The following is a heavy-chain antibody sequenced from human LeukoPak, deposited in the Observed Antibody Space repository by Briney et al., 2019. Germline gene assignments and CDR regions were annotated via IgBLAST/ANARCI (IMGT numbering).Heavy chain of an antibody. CDR1: GFTFSRYW. J-gene: IGHJ1*01. V-gene: IGHV3-7*03. D-gene: IGHD3-22*01. CDR3: AKISGFGAWEYYDSLEYFQH. CDR2: IKEDGSEK. Sequence: GGSLRLSCAASGFTFSRYWMTWVRQAPGTGLELVANIKEDGSEKYYVDSVKGRFTISRDNSKNTLYLQMNSLRAEDTAVYYCAKISGFGAWEYYDSLEYFQHWGQGTLVTVSS.